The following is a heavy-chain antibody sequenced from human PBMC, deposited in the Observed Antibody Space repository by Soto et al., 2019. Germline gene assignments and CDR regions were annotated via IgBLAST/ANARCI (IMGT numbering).Heavy chain of an antibody. CDR1: GGSISSGGYY. V-gene: IGHV4-31*03. D-gene: IGHD2-15*01. Sequence: SETLSLTCTISGGSISSGGYYWSWIRQHPGKGLEWIGYIYYSGSTYYNPSLKSRVTISVDTSKNQFSLKLSSVTAADTAVYYCASGTVVVVAATEYYFDYWGQGTLVTVSS. CDR3: ASGTVVVVAATEYYFDY. CDR2: IYYSGST. J-gene: IGHJ4*02.